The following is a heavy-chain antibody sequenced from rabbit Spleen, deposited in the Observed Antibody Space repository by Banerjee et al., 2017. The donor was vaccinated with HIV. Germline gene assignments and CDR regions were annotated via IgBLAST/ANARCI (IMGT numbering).Heavy chain of an antibody. V-gene: IGHV1S47*01. CDR2: IDPVFGST. J-gene: IGHJ4*01. D-gene: IGHD4-2*01. Sequence: QEQLVETGGGLVQPGGSLTLSYKASGFDFSRYGMSWVRQAPGKGLEWIGYIDPVFGSTYYASWVNGRFSISRENTQNTVSLQMNSLTAADTATYFCARDVGIDVYRFSLWGPGTLVTVS. CDR3: ARDVGIDVYRFSL. CDR1: GFDFSRYG.